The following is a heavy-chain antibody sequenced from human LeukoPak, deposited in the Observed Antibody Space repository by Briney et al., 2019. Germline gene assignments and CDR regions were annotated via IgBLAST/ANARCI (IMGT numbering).Heavy chain of an antibody. CDR1: GFTFSSYS. V-gene: IGHV3-23*01. D-gene: IGHD3-16*01. J-gene: IGHJ4*02. Sequence: GGSLRLSCAASGFTFSSYSMNWVRQAPGKGLEWVSAIVGSLGSTYYADSVKGRFTISRDNSKNTLFLQMNSLRADDTAIYYCAKHVGAYYFDYWGQGTLVTVSS. CDR3: AKHVGAYYFDY. CDR2: IVGSLGST.